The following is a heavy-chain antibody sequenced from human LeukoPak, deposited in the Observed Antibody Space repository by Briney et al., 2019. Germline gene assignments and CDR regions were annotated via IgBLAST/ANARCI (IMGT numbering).Heavy chain of an antibody. D-gene: IGHD3-10*01. V-gene: IGHV3-7*01. Sequence: PGGSLRLSCAASGFTFSNYGLSWVRQAPGKGLEWVANIKQDGSEKYYADSVKGRFTISRDNAKNSLYLQMNSLRAEDTAVYYCARDLVVRGVIGYWGQGTLVTVSS. CDR1: GFTFSNYG. CDR2: IKQDGSEK. CDR3: ARDLVVRGVIGY. J-gene: IGHJ4*02.